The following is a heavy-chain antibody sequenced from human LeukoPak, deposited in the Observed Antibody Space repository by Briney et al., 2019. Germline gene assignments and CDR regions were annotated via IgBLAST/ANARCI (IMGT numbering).Heavy chain of an antibody. J-gene: IGHJ3*02. Sequence: GGSLRLSCAASGFTFDDYAMHWVRQAPGKGLEWGSGISRNSVRIGYADSVKGRFTISRDNAKNSLYLQMNSLRAEDTALYYCAKDIGTTVTTSGAFDIWGQGTMVTVSS. CDR2: ISRNSVRI. D-gene: IGHD4-17*01. V-gene: IGHV3-9*01. CDR3: AKDIGTTVTTSGAFDI. CDR1: GFTFDDYA.